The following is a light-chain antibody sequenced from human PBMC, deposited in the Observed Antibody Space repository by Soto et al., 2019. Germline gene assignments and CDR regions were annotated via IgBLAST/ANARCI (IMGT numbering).Light chain of an antibody. Sequence: DIQMTQSPSSLSASVGDRVTITCRASQPIAIYLNWYQQQPGKAPKLLIYTASSLQSGVPSRFSGSGSGTDFTLTISSLQPEDFATYYCHQSHSAPPTFGRGTEVDI. CDR1: QPIAIY. CDR3: HQSHSAPPT. CDR2: TAS. V-gene: IGKV1-39*01. J-gene: IGKJ1*01.